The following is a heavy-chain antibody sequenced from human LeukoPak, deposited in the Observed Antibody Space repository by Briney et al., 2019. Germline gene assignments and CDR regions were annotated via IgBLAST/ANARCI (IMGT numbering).Heavy chain of an antibody. CDR1: GFTFSSYS. D-gene: IGHD6-6*01. J-gene: IGHJ5*02. Sequence: GGSLRLSCAASGFTFSSYSMNWVRQAPGKGLEWVAVISYDGSNKYYADSVKGRFTISRDNSKNTLYLQMNSLRAEDTAVYYCARGPRYSSSSRSVDPWGQGTLVTVSS. CDR3: ARGPRYSSSSRSVDP. V-gene: IGHV3-30*03. CDR2: ISYDGSNK.